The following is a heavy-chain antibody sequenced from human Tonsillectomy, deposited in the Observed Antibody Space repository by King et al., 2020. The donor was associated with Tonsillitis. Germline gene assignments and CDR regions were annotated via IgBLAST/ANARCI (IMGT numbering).Heavy chain of an antibody. D-gene: IGHD7-27*01. J-gene: IGHJ4*02. CDR3: ARARTGDDYFNY. CDR2: IYYSGST. CDR1: GGSISSYY. Sequence: QLQESGPGLVKPSETLSLTCTVSGGSISSYYWSWIRQPPGKGLEWIGYIYYSGSTNYNPSLKSQVSISVDTSKNQFSLKLSSVTAADTAVYYCARARTGDDYFNYWGQGTLVTVSS. V-gene: IGHV4-59*01.